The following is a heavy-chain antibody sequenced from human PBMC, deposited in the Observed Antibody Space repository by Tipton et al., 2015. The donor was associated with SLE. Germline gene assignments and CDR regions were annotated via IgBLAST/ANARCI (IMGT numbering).Heavy chain of an antibody. Sequence: SLRLSCAASGFTFSNAWMSWVRQAPGKGLEWVSAISGSGGSTYYADSVKGRFTISRDNSKNTLYLQMNSLRAEDTAVYYCAKGPPGIAAAGRPGGIDYWGQGTLVTVSS. D-gene: IGHD6-13*01. J-gene: IGHJ4*02. V-gene: IGHV3-23*01. CDR3: AKGPPGIAAAGRPGGIDY. CDR1: GFTFSNAW. CDR2: ISGSGGST.